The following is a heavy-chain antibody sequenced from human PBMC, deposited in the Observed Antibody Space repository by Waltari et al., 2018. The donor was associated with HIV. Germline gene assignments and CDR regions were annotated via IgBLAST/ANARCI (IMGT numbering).Heavy chain of an antibody. CDR3: ARGRWENSGFFSFAAFDF. CDR2: INHKGEK. V-gene: IGHV4-34*01. D-gene: IGHD6-25*01. Sequence: QVQLQQWGAGLLKPSGTLSLTCAVYGDSFSGYYWTWIRQPPGKGLQWIGEINHKGEKKYDPSLKSRVTISVDTSKNQFSLKLPYVTAADSAIYYCARGRWENSGFFSFAAFDFWGQGTLVSVSA. CDR1: GDSFSGYY. J-gene: IGHJ4*02.